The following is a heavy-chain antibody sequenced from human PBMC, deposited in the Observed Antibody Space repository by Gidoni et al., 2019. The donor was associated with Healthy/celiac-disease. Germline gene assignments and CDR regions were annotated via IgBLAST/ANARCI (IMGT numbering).Heavy chain of an antibody. CDR1: GFTFSRYA. D-gene: IGHD2-2*01. CDR3: AREEVVPAAIYYYYYGMDV. J-gene: IGHJ6*02. CDR2: ISYDGSNK. Sequence: QVQLVESGGGVVQPGRSLRLSCAASGFTFSRYAMHGVRQAPGKGVEWVAVISYDGSNKYYADSVKGRFTISRDNSKNTLYLQMNSLRAEDTAVYYCAREEVVPAAIYYYYYGMDVWGQGTTVTVSS. V-gene: IGHV3-30*04.